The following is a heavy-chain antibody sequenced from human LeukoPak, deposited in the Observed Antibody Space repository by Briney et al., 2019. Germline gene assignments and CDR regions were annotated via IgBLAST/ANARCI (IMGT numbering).Heavy chain of an antibody. Sequence: SETLSLTCAVHGGSFSGYYWSWIRQPPGKGLEWIGEINHSGSTNYNPYLTSRVTISVDTSKNPFSLKLSSVTAADTAVYYCARSYDYVWGSYPDYWGQGTLVTVSS. J-gene: IGHJ4*02. CDR3: ARSYDYVWGSYPDY. D-gene: IGHD3-16*02. CDR1: GGSFSGYY. CDR2: INHSGST. V-gene: IGHV4-34*01.